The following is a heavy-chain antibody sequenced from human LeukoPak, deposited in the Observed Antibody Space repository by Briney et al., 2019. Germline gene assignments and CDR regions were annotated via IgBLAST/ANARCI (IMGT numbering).Heavy chain of an antibody. CDR2: INPSGGST. V-gene: IGHV1-46*01. Sequence: GASVKVSCKASGYTFTSYYMHWVRQAPGQGLEWMGIINPSGGSTSYAQKFQGRVTMTRDMSTSTVYMELSSLRSEDTAVYYCASELIIVGSHDAFDIWGQGTMVTVSS. J-gene: IGHJ3*02. D-gene: IGHD1-26*01. CDR1: GYTFTSYY. CDR3: ASELIIVGSHDAFDI.